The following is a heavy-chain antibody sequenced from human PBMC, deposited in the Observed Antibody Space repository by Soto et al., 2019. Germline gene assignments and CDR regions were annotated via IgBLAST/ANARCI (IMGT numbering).Heavy chain of an antibody. Sequence: SVKVSCKASGGTFSSYAISWVRQAPGQGLEWMGGIIPIFGTANYAQKFQGRVTITADESTSTAYMELSSLRSEDTAVYYCARAQTTYDYDSSGYCPFDYWGQGTMVTVSS. CDR1: GGTFSSYA. CDR2: IIPIFGTA. D-gene: IGHD3-22*01. V-gene: IGHV1-69*13. J-gene: IGHJ4*02. CDR3: ARAQTTYDYDSSGYCPFDY.